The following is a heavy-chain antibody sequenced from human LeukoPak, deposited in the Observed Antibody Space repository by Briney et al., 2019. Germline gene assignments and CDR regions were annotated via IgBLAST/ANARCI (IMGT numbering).Heavy chain of an antibody. V-gene: IGHV4-38-2*02. CDR1: GYSISSGNY. Sequence: PSETLSLTCTVSGYSISSGNYWDWIRQPPGKGLEWIGEINHSGSTNYNPSLKSRVTISVDTSKNQFSLKLSSVTAADTAVYYCARTSFRVGAPDYWGQGTLVTVSS. D-gene: IGHD1-26*01. J-gene: IGHJ4*02. CDR3: ARTSFRVGAPDY. CDR2: INHSGST.